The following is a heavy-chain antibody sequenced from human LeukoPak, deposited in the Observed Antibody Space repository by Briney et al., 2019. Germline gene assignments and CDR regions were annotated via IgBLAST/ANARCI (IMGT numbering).Heavy chain of an antibody. Sequence: SETLSLTCAVYGGSFSGYYWSWIRQHPGKGLEWIGYIYYSGSTYYNPSLKSRVTISVDTSKNQFSLKLSSVTAADTAVYYCARAYDILTGFDNWFDPWGQGTLVTVSS. CDR3: ARAYDILTGFDNWFDP. CDR2: IYYSGST. CDR1: GGSFSGYY. V-gene: IGHV4-31*11. J-gene: IGHJ5*02. D-gene: IGHD3-9*01.